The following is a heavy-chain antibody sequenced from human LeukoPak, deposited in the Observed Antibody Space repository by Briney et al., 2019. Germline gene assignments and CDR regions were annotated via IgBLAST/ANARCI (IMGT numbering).Heavy chain of an antibody. CDR3: ARVYSSSWADACDI. CDR2: IIPIFGTA. J-gene: IGHJ3*02. CDR1: GGTFSSYA. Sequence: SVKVSCKASGGTFSSYAISWVRQAPGQGLEWMGGIIPIFGTANYAQKFQGRVTITADKSTSTAYMELSSLRSEDTAVYYCARVYSSSWADACDIGGQGTMVTVSS. D-gene: IGHD6-13*01. V-gene: IGHV1-69*06.